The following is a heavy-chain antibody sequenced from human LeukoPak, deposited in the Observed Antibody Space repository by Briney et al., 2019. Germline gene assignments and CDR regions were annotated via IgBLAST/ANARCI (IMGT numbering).Heavy chain of an antibody. D-gene: IGHD6-13*01. CDR3: ARGRIAADY. J-gene: IGHJ4*02. Sequence: ASVKVSCTASGFTFTGYDINWVRQASGQGLEWMGWMNPNNGNTGYAQKFQGRVTMTRDTSISTAYMELRGLRSEDTAVYYCARGRIAADYWGQGTLVTVSS. V-gene: IGHV1-8*01. CDR1: GFTFTGYD. CDR2: MNPNNGNT.